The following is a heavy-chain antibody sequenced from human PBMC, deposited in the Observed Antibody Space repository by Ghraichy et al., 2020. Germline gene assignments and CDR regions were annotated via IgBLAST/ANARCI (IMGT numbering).Heavy chain of an antibody. V-gene: IGHV3-33*01. J-gene: IGHJ4*02. D-gene: IGHD3-22*01. CDR3: ARDPGRSSVVITTFDY. CDR1: GFTFSSYG. CDR2: IWYDGSNK. Sequence: GGSLRLSCAASGFTFSSYGMHWVRQAPGKGLEWVAVIWYDGSNKYYADSVKGRFTISRDNSKNTLYLQMNSLRAEDTAVYYCARDPGRSSVVITTFDYWGQGTLVTVSS.